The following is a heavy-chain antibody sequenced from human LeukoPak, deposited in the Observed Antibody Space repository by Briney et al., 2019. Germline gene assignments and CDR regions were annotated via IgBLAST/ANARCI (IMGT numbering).Heavy chain of an antibody. V-gene: IGHV3-7*01. CDR2: IKEDGSEK. CDR3: ARDPSSLRDSYDY. Sequence: PGGSLRLPCAASGFRFRSYWMNWVRQAPGKGLEWMANIKEDGSEKNYVDSVKGRFTISRDNARNSLYLQMNSLRVEDTAVYYCARDPSSLRDSYDYWGQGTLVTVSS. CDR1: GFRFRSYW. J-gene: IGHJ4*02.